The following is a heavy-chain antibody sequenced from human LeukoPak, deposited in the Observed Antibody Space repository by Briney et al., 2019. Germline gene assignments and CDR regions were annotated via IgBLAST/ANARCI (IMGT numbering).Heavy chain of an antibody. CDR3: ARGGYSSGWYNYFDY. J-gene: IGHJ4*02. D-gene: IGHD6-19*01. CDR2: ISGSGGST. Sequence: GGSLRLSCAASGFTFSSYAMSWVRQAPGKGLEWVSAISGSGGSTYYADSVKGRFTISRDNSKNTLYLQMNSLRAEDTAVYYCARGGYSSGWYNYFDYWGQGTLVTVSS. V-gene: IGHV3-23*01. CDR1: GFTFSSYA.